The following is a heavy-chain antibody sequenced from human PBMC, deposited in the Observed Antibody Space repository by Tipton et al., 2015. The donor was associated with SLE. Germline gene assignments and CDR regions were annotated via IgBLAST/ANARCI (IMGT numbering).Heavy chain of an antibody. CDR3: AGDFWSPYYQAY. CDR1: GFTFSSYD. V-gene: IGHV3-23*01. Sequence: SLRLSCAASGFTFSSYDMSWVRQAPGMGLEWVSGISSTGGSTFYADSVKGRFTISKGNSKNTLYLQMNSLRAEDTAVYYCAGDFWSPYYQAYWGQGTLVTVSS. J-gene: IGHJ4*02. D-gene: IGHD3-3*01. CDR2: ISSTGGST.